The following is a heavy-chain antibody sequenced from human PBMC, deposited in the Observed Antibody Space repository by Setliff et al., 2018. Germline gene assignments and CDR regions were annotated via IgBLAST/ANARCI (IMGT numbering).Heavy chain of an antibody. J-gene: IGHJ5*02. V-gene: IGHV4-39*07. CDR2: IYYSGTT. D-gene: IGHD2-2*01. CDR1: GGSISRSSYY. CDR3: ARDQGYCGSASCYAQLWFDP. Sequence: SETLSLTCTVSGGSISRSSYYWGWIRQPPGKGLEWIGSIYYSGTTYYSPSLKSRVTISVDTSKNQLSLKLSSVTAADTAVYYCARDQGYCGSASCYAQLWFDPWGQGTLVTVSS.